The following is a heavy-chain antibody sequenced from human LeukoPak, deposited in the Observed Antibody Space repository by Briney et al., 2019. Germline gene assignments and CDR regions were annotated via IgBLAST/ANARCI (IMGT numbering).Heavy chain of an antibody. CDR2: IYYSGST. CDR1: GGSISSYY. V-gene: IGHV4-59*01. Sequence: SETLSLTCTVSGGSISSYYWSWIRQPPGKGLEWIGYIYYSGSTNYNPSLKSRVTISVDTSKNQFSLKLSSVTAADTAVYYCARDGVSSSSYYFDYWGQGTLVTVSS. D-gene: IGHD6-6*01. J-gene: IGHJ4*02. CDR3: ARDGVSSSSYYFDY.